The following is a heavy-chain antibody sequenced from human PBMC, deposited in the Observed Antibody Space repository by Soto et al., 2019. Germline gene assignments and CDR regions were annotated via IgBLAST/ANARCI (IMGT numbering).Heavy chain of an antibody. D-gene: IGHD3-10*01. V-gene: IGHV4-30-4*01. CDR3: ASSAYYYGSGSFFDY. CDR1: GGSISSGEYY. Sequence: SEILSLTCTVSGGSISSGEYYWSWIRQPPGKGLEWIGYIYYSGSTYYNPSLKSRVTISVDTSKNQFSLKLSSVTAADTAVYYCASSAYYYGSGSFFDYWGQGTLVTVS. CDR2: IYYSGST. J-gene: IGHJ4*02.